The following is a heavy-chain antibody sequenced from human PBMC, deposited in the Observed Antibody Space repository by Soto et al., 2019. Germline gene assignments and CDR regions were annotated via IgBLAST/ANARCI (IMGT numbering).Heavy chain of an antibody. CDR1: GYTFTSYG. Sequence: ASSEVSCKASGYTFTSYGISWVRQAPGQGLEWMGWISAYNGNTNYAQKLQGRVTMTTDTSTSTAYMELRSLRSDDTAVYYCARDQLFTMIVVSRTGAFDIWRQGTMVTVSS. V-gene: IGHV1-18*01. CDR3: ARDQLFTMIVVSRTGAFDI. D-gene: IGHD3-22*01. J-gene: IGHJ3*02. CDR2: ISAYNGNT.